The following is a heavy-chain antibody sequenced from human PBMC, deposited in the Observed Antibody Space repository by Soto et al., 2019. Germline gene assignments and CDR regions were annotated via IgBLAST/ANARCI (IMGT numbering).Heavy chain of an antibody. CDR3: ARSPLGYDILTGYYLGGLYYFDY. V-gene: IGHV4-39*01. CDR1: GGSISSSSYY. J-gene: IGHJ4*02. CDR2: IYYSGST. Sequence: SETLSLTCTVSGGSISSSSYYWGWIRQPPGKGLEWIGSIYYSGSTYYNPSLKSRVTISVDTSKNQFSLKLSTVTAADTAVYYCARSPLGYDILTGYYLGGLYYFDYWGQGTLVTVSS. D-gene: IGHD3-9*01.